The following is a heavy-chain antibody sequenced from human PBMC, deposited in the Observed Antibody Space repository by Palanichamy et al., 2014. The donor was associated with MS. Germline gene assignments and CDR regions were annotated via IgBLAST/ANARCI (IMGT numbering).Heavy chain of an antibody. D-gene: IGHD3-3*01. CDR1: DSPSVTM. V-gene: IGHV3-30-3*01. J-gene: IGHJ2*01. Sequence: GRSRRDSPVQSLDSPSVTMLCTGSARLQGKGLEWVILISFDESNKYYADSVKGRFTISRDNSKNMLYLQMNSLRAEDTVVYYCARAYYNFWSGYRHWYFDLWGRGSLVTVSS. CDR3: ARAYYNFWSGYRHWYFDL. CDR2: ISFDESNK.